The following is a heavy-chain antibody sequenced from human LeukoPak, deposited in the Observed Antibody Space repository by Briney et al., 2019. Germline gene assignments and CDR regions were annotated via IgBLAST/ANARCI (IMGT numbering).Heavy chain of an antibody. CDR3: AIKTRQSYYYGMDV. Sequence: SETLSLTCAVYGGSFRGYYWSWIRQPPGKGLEGVGEINHSGSTKYNPSLKSRVTISVDTSEHQFSLKLSSVTAADAAVYYCAIKTRQSYYYGMDVWGQGTTVTVSS. V-gene: IGHV4-34*01. J-gene: IGHJ6*02. D-gene: IGHD4-11*01. CDR2: INHSGST. CDR1: GGSFRGYY.